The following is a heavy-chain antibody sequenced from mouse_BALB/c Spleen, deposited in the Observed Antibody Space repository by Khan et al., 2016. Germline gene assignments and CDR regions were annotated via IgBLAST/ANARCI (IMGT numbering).Heavy chain of an antibody. CDR3: ARGAY. CDR2: ILPGSGSV. CDR1: GYIFTNYW. V-gene: IGHV1-9*01. J-gene: IGHJ3*01. Sequence: QVQLQQSGAELMKPGASVKISCKTTGYIFTNYWIEWIKERPGHGLEWIGEILPGSGSVNCNEKFRGPATFTAETSSNTAYMQLSSLTSEDSAVYYCARGAYWGPGTLVTVSA.